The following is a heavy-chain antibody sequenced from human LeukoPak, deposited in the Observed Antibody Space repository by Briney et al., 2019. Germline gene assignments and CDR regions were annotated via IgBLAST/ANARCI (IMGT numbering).Heavy chain of an antibody. D-gene: IGHD3-22*01. CDR1: GFTFSSYA. J-gene: IGHJ6*02. V-gene: IGHV3-23*01. CDR3: AKVSVRSSGYYTKADYYYYYGMDV. CDR2: ISGSGGST. Sequence: GGSLRLSCAASGFTFSSYAMSWVRQAPGKGLEWVSAISGSGGSTYYADSVKGRFTISRDNSKNTLYLQMSSLRAEDTAVYYCAKVSVRSSGYYTKADYYYYYGMDVWGQGTTVTVSS.